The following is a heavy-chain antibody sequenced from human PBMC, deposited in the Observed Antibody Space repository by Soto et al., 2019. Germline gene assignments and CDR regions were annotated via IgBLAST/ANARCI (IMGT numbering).Heavy chain of an antibody. Sequence: GGSLRLSCAASGFTFSSYGMHWVRQAPGKGLEWVAVIWYDGSNKYYADSVKGRFTISRDNSKNTLYLQMNSLRAEDTAVYYCARDLHFDWLSAEGTNIDYWGQGTLVTVSS. CDR1: GFTFSSYG. CDR3: ARDLHFDWLSAEGTNIDY. J-gene: IGHJ4*02. V-gene: IGHV3-33*01. D-gene: IGHD3-9*01. CDR2: IWYDGSNK.